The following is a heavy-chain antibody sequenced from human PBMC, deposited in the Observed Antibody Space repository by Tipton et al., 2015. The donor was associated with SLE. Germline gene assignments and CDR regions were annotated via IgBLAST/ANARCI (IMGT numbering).Heavy chain of an antibody. CDR1: GGSISSSSYY. CDR3: ATPAHVAVRY. V-gene: IGHV4-39*01. J-gene: IGHJ4*02. D-gene: IGHD2-15*01. CDR2: IYYSGST. Sequence: TLSLTCTVSGGSISSSSYYWGWIRQPPGKGLEWIGSIYYSGSTYYNPSLKSRVTISVDTSKNQFSLKLSSVTAADTAVYYCATPAHVAVRYWGQGTLVTASS.